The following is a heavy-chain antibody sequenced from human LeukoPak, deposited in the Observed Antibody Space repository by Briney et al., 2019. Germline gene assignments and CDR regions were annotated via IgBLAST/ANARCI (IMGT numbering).Heavy chain of an antibody. J-gene: IGHJ4*02. Sequence: SETLSLTCTVSGGSVSSGRYYWIWIRQPPGKGLEWIGYIYYSGSTSYNPSYSSGSTNYNPSLKSRVTISIDTSKNQFSLRLNSVTAAETGVYYCARASGVSSYLLPIWGQGTLVTVSS. CDR2: IYYSGSTSYNPSYSSGST. CDR3: ARASGVSSYLLPI. D-gene: IGHD2-8*01. V-gene: IGHV4-61*01. CDR1: GGSVSSGRYY.